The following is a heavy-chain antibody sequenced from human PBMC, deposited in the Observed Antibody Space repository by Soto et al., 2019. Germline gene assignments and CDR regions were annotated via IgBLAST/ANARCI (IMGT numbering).Heavy chain of an antibody. J-gene: IGHJ6*02. V-gene: IGHV1-18*01. CDR2: ISAYNGNT. CDR1: GYTFTSYG. Sequence: ASVKVSCKASGYTFTSYGISWGRQAPGRGLERMGWISAYNGNTNYAQKLQGRVTMTTDTSTSTAYMELRCLRADDTAVYYCARDRGSMVRGVIGYYYYGKDVWGQGTTVTVSS. CDR3: ARDRGSMVRGVIGYYYYGKDV. D-gene: IGHD3-10*01.